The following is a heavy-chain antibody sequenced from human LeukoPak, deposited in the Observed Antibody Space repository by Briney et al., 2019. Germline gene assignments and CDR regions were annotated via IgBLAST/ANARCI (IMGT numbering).Heavy chain of an antibody. Sequence: GGSLRLSCAASGLIFNSNTFSWVRQAPGKGLEWVSSFGTMSGDTYYADSVRGRFTMSSDSAKMSVFLQMDSLSVDDTAVYYCSRDQRVPWNYNYYGMDVWGQGTTVTVSS. CDR1: GLIFNSNT. V-gene: IGHV3-21*01. CDR2: FGTMSGDT. CDR3: SRDQRVPWNYNYYGMDV. J-gene: IGHJ6*02. D-gene: IGHD1-1*01.